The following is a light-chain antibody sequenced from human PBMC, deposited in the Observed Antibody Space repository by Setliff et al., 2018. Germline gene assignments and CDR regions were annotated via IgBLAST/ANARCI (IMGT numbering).Light chain of an antibody. CDR3: SSYTSSSTYV. J-gene: IGLJ1*01. V-gene: IGLV2-14*01. CDR1: SSDVGGYNY. Sequence: QSALTQPPSASGSPGQSVTISCTGTSSDVGGYNYVSWYQQHPGKAPKLMIYDVNKRPSGVSNRFSGSKSGNTASLTISGLQAEDEADYYCSSYTSSSTYVFGTGTKGTVL. CDR2: DVN.